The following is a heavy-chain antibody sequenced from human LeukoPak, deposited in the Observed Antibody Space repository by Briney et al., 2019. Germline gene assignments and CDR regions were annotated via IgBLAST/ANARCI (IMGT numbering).Heavy chain of an antibody. J-gene: IGHJ4*02. CDR2: IKSKTDGGTT. D-gene: IGHD6-19*01. CDR1: GFTFSSAW. Sequence: GGSLRLSCAASGFTFSSAWMSRVRQAPGKGLEWVGRIKSKTDGGTTDYAAPVKGRFTISRDDSKNTLYLQMNSLKTEDTAVYYCTTDLRQWQVPWCPWGQGTLVTVSS. CDR3: TTDLRQWQVPWCP. V-gene: IGHV3-15*01.